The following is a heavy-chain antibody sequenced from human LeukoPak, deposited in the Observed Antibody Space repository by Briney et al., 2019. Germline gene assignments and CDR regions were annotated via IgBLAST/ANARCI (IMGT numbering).Heavy chain of an antibody. CDR3: ARDLAPQCSGGSCYPAPTWFDP. CDR1: GFTVSSNY. V-gene: IGHV3-66*01. J-gene: IGHJ5*02. D-gene: IGHD2-15*01. CDR2: IYSGGST. Sequence: GGSLRLSCAASGFTVSSNYMSWVRQAPGKGLEWVSVIYSGGSTYYADYVKGRFTISRDNSKNTLYLQMNSLRAEDTAVYYCARDLAPQCSGGSCYPAPTWFDPWGQGTLVTVSS.